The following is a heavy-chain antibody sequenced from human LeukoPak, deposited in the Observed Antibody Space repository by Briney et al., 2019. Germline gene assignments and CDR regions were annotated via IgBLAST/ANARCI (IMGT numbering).Heavy chain of an antibody. J-gene: IGHJ6*02. CDR3: ARPPYYDFWSGYYRGYYYYGMDV. CDR1: GYTFTSYG. D-gene: IGHD3-3*01. Sequence: GASVKVSCKASGYTFTSYGISWVRQAPGQGLEWMGWISAYNGNTNYAQKLQGKVTMTRNTSISTAYMELSSLRSEDTAVYYCARPPYYDFWSGYYRGYYYYGMDVWGQGTTVTVSS. V-gene: IGHV1-18*01. CDR2: ISAYNGNT.